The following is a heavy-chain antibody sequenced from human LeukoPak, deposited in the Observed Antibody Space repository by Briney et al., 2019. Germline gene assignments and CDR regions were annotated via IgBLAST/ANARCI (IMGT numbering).Heavy chain of an antibody. V-gene: IGHV3-30*02. CDR3: AGDFDY. J-gene: IGHJ4*02. Sequence: GGSLRLSCAASGFTFSSYGMHWVRQTPGKGLEWVAFIRFDGSNKYYADSVKGRFTISRDNSKNTLYPQMNSLRAEGTAVYYCAGDFDYWGQGILVTVSS. CDR2: IRFDGSNK. CDR1: GFTFSSYG.